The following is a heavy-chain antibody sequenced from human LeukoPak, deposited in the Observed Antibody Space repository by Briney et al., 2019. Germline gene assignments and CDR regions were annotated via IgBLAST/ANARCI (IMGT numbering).Heavy chain of an antibody. V-gene: IGHV4-61*02. D-gene: IGHD3/OR15-3a*01. J-gene: IGHJ4*02. CDR1: GGSISSGSYY. CDR3: AREGLAGYFDY. CDR2: IYTSGST. Sequence: PSQTLSLICTVSGGSISSGSYYWSWIRQPAGKGLEWIGRIYTSGSTNYNPSLKSRVTISVDTSKNQFSLKLSSVTAADTAVYYCAREGLAGYFDYWGQGTLVTVSS.